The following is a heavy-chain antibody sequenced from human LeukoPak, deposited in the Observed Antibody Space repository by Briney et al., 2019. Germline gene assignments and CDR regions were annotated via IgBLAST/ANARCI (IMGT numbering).Heavy chain of an antibody. CDR2: ISWNSGSI. J-gene: IGHJ4*02. CDR1: GFTFDDYA. CDR3: AKEPLNESGFDY. V-gene: IGHV3-9*01. D-gene: IGHD1-1*01. Sequence: GRSLRLSCAASGFTFDDYAMHWVRQAPGKGLEWVSGISWNSGSIGYADSVKGRFTISRDNAKNTLYLQMNSLRAEDTAVYYCAKEPLNESGFDYWGQGTLVTVSS.